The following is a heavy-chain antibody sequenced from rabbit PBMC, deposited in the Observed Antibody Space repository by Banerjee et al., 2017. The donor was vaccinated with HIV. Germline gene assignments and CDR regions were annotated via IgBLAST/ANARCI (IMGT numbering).Heavy chain of an antibody. V-gene: IGHV1S40*01. CDR1: GFSFSSSYY. D-gene: IGHD6-1*01. CDR2: IAAGSSGST. Sequence: QSLEESGGDLVKPGASLTLTCTASGFSFSSSYYMCWVRQAPGKGLEWIACIAAGSSGSTYYASWAKGRFTISKTSSTTVTLQMTSLTAADTATYFCASVYATGWLDLWGPGTLVTVS. CDR3: ASVYATGWLDL. J-gene: IGHJ5*01.